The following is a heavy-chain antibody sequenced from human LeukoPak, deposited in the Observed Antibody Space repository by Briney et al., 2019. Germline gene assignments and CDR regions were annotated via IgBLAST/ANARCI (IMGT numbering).Heavy chain of an antibody. CDR1: GYTFTGYY. D-gene: IGHD3-22*01. V-gene: IGHV1-2*02. Sequence: ASVKVSCKASGYTFTGYYMHWVRQAPGQGLEWMGWINPNSGGTNYAQKFQGRVTMTRDTSISTAYMELSRLRSDDTAVCYCARDTTYYYDSSGYPYDAFDIWGQGTMVTVSS. CDR3: ARDTTYYYDSSGYPYDAFDI. CDR2: INPNSGGT. J-gene: IGHJ3*02.